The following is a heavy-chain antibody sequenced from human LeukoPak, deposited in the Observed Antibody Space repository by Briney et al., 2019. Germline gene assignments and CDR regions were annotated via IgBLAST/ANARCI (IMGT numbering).Heavy chain of an antibody. D-gene: IGHD4-17*01. CDR3: ARCSVTTVDAFDI. CDR2: ISSSSSYI. V-gene: IGHV3-21*01. CDR1: GFTFDDYA. Sequence: PGGSLRLSCAASGFTFDDYAMHWVRQAPGKGLEWVSSISSSSSYIYYADSVKGRFTISRDNAKNSLYLQMNSLRAEDTAVYYCARCSVTTVDAFDIWGQGTTVTVSS. J-gene: IGHJ3*02.